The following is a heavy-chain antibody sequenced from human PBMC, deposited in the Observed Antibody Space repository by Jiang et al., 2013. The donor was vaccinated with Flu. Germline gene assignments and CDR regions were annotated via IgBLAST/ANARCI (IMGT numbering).Heavy chain of an antibody. CDR1: GFTFDDYG. D-gene: IGHD3-9*01. V-gene: IGHV3-43D*04. J-gene: IGHJ6*04. CDR3: GKGLYDIWTGARPAGYQGMDV. CDR2: ISWDGYRT. Sequence: VQLVESGGAVVQPGGSLRLSCAASGFTFDDYGMVWVRQAPGKGLEWVSSISWDGYRTEYADSVRGRFTISRDSSRKSLYLQMSSLRPEDSGIYYCGKGLYDIWTGARPAGYQGMDVWGKGTTVAVSS.